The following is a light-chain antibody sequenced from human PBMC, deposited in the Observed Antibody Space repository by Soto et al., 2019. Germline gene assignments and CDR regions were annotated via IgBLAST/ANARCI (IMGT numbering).Light chain of an antibody. CDR2: DAS. Sequence: EIVMTQSPGTLSVSPGERVTLFCRASQSVGNNLAWHQQKPAQAPRLLIYDASNRATGIPARFSGSGSATDFTPTISSLEPEDFAVYYGQQRSNWPFITFGQGTRLEIK. CDR3: QQRSNWPFIT. V-gene: IGKV3-11*01. CDR1: QSVGNN. J-gene: IGKJ5*01.